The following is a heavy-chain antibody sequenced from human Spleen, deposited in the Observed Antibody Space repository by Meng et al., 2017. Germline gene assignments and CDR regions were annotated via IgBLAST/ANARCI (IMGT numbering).Heavy chain of an antibody. CDR3: AKVSHYGDYDPNYFDY. V-gene: IGHV3-15*01. CDR2: MKSNVDGGTV. Sequence: GESLKISCAASGFTFSNAWMTWVRQAPGKGLEWIGRMKSNVDGGTVDYAAAVKGRFFISRDDSENTFYLQMNSLRAEDTAVYYCAKVSHYGDYDPNYFDYWGQGTLVTVSS. CDR1: GFTFSNAW. D-gene: IGHD4-17*01. J-gene: IGHJ4*02.